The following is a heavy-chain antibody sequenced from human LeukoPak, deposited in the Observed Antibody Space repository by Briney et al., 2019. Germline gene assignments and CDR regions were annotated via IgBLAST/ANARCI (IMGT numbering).Heavy chain of an antibody. CDR1: GFTFSSYE. V-gene: IGHV3-48*03. J-gene: IGHJ6*02. D-gene: IGHD3-10*01. Sequence: GGSLRLSCAASGFTFSSYEMNWVRQAPGKGLEWVSYISTSGSIIYYADSVKGRFTISRDSAKNSLSLQMNSLRAEDTALYYCARVTGDYYYGMDVWGQGTTVTVSS. CDR3: ARVTGDYYYGMDV. CDR2: ISTSGSII.